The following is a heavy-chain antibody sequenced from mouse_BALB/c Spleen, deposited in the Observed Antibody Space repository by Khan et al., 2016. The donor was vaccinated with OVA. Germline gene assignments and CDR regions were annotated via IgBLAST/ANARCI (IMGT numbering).Heavy chain of an antibody. CDR3: ARSAI. J-gene: IGHJ2*01. CDR1: RFTISSYG. V-gene: IGHV5-6-3*01. D-gene: IGHD2-12*01. Sequence: EVELVESGGGIVQPGGSLKRTCAVSRFTISSYGMSSVRQTPDKRLELVATIDSNGGSTDYPARVKRRFTILGDNAKNAMYLQMRSLKSEDTAMYYYARSAIWGQGTTLTVSS. CDR2: IDSNGGST.